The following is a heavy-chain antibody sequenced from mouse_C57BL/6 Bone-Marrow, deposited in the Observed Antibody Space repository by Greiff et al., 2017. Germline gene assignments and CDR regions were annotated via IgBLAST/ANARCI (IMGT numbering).Heavy chain of an antibody. CDR2: IYPSDSET. D-gene: IGHD1-1*01. J-gene: IGHJ2*01. CDR1: GYTFTSYW. Sequence: QVQLQQPGAELVRPGSSVKLSCKASGYTFTSYWMDWVKQRPGQGLEWIGNIYPSDSETHYNQKFKDKATLTVDKSSSTAYMQISSLTSDDSAVYYCARETTVVHFDYWGQGTTLTVSS. V-gene: IGHV1-61*01. CDR3: ARETTVVHFDY.